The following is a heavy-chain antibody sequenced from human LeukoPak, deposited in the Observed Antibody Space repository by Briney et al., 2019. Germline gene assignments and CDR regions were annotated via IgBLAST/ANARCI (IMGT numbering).Heavy chain of an antibody. CDR1: GFTFDDYA. V-gene: IGHV3-9*01. D-gene: IGHD3-3*01. J-gene: IGHJ1*01. Sequence: PGRSLRLSCAASGFTFDDYAMPWVRQAPGKGLEWVSGISWNSGSIGYADSVKGRFTISRDNAKNSLYLQMNSLRAEDTALYYCAKVGGTNFVIFGVVASAEYFQHWGQGTLVTVSS. CDR3: AKVGGTNFVIFGVVASAEYFQH. CDR2: ISWNSGSI.